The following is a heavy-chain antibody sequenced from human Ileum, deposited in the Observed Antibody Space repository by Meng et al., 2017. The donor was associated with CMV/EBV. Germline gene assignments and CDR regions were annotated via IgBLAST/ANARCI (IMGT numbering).Heavy chain of an antibody. CDR2: IRSDGSNE. CDR1: GFTFSNFG. CDR3: PKAPRKDSYESSGYYSWFDP. J-gene: IGHJ5*02. D-gene: IGHD3-22*01. Sequence: GESLKISCEASGFTFSNFGLHWVRQAQGKGLEWVAFIRSDGSNENYADSVKGRFTISRDNSRNTLYLQMNSLRPEDTAVYYCPKAPRKDSYESSGYYSWFDPWGQGTQVTVSS. V-gene: IGHV3-30*02.